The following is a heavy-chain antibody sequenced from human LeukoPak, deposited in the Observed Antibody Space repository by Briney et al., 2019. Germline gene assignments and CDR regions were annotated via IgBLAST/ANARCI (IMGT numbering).Heavy chain of an antibody. Sequence: GGSLRLSCAASVFTFSSYAMSWGRQAPGKGREWVSAISGSGGGIYYAASVKGRFTICRDNYKNTLYLQMYSLRAEDRAVYYCANSYYYDSSGFYWGQGTLVTVSS. V-gene: IGHV3-23*01. D-gene: IGHD3-22*01. J-gene: IGHJ4*02. CDR3: ANSYYYDSSGFY. CDR1: VFTFSSYA. CDR2: ISGSGGGI.